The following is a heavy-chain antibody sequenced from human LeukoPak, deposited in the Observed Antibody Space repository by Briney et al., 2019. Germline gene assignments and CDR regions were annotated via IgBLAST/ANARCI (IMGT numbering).Heavy chain of an antibody. V-gene: IGHV3-23*01. CDR2: ISGSGGST. Sequence: GGSLRLSCAASGFTFSSYAMSWVHQAPGKGLEWVSAISGSGGSTYYADSVKGRFTISRDDSQNTLYLQMNSLRAEDTAVYYCAKDYPALGYCTSTSCSFFDYWGQGTLVTVSS. J-gene: IGHJ4*02. CDR1: GFTFSSYA. CDR3: AKDYPALGYCTSTSCSFFDY. D-gene: IGHD2-2*01.